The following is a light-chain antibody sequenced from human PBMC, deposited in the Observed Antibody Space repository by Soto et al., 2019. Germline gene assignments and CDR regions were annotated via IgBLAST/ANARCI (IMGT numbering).Light chain of an antibody. CDR1: QSISNH. V-gene: IGKV1-39*01. CDR2: GSS. Sequence: DIQMTQSPASLSASFGDRVTVTCRTSQSISNHLNWYQQKPGEAPKLLIYGSSSLHYGVPSRFSGSGSGSAFTLTISSLQPEDSETYYCQQSFTDPITFGQGTRLEIK. J-gene: IGKJ5*01. CDR3: QQSFTDPIT.